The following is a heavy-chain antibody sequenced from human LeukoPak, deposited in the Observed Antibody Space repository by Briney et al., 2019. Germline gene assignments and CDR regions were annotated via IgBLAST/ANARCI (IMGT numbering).Heavy chain of an antibody. V-gene: IGHV4-59*08. Sequence: SETLSLTCTVSGGSISSYYWSWIRQPPGKGLDCIGYIYYSGTTNYNPSLKSRVTISLDTSKNQFSLKLTSVTAADTAVYYCARPGGSGSYYNWFDPWGQGTLVTVSS. D-gene: IGHD3-10*01. CDR3: ARPGGSGSYYNWFDP. J-gene: IGHJ5*02. CDR1: GGSISSYY. CDR2: IYYSGTT.